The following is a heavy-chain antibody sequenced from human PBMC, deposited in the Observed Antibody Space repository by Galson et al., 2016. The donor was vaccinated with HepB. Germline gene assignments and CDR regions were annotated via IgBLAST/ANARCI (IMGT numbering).Heavy chain of an antibody. CDR2: IKADGTGT. Sequence: SLRLSCAASGFIFSKFWLSWVRQAPGKGLEWVANIKADGTGTYYVDSVKGRFTISRDNVKNSLFLQMKNLRDGDTAVYYCATYGDEPGWNLGQWGRGTLVTVSS. CDR3: ATYGDEPGWNLGQ. CDR1: GFIFSKFW. V-gene: IGHV3-7*03. D-gene: IGHD4-17*01. J-gene: IGHJ1*01.